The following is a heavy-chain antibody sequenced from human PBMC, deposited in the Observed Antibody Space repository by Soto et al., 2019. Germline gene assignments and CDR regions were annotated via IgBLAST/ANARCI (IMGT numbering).Heavy chain of an antibody. CDR3: ARHPAVTTFDD. CDR1: GGSISSSTYY. J-gene: IGHJ4*02. D-gene: IGHD4-4*01. Sequence: SETLSLTCTVSGGSISSSTYYWGWIRQPPGKGLEWIGSIYYTGSTFHNPSLKSRVAMSVDTSMNQFSLKLYSVTAADTAVYYCARHPAVTTFDDWGQGTLVTVSS. V-gene: IGHV4-39*01. CDR2: IYYTGST.